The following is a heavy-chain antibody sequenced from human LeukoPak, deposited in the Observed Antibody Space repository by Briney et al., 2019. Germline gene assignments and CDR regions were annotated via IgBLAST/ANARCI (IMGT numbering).Heavy chain of an antibody. CDR3: ARDPIGIGYYSSTSCSHNWFDP. J-gene: IGHJ5*02. Sequence: ASVKGSCKASGYTFTGYYMHWVRQAPGQGLEWMGLINPNSGGTNYAQKFQGRVTMTRDTSISTAYMELSRLRSDDTAVYYCARDPIGIGYYSSTSCSHNWFDPWGQGTLVTVSS. V-gene: IGHV1-2*02. D-gene: IGHD2-2*01. CDR2: INPNSGGT. CDR1: GYTFTGYY.